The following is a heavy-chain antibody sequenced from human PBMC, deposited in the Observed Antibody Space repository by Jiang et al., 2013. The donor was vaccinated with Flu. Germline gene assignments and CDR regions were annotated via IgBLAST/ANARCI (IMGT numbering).Heavy chain of an antibody. Sequence: VKVSCKASGGTFSSYAISWVRQATGQGLEWMGWMNPNSGNTGYAQKFQGRVTMTRNTSISTAYMELSSLRSEDTAVYYCAREYSSSSNYYYYGMDVWGQGTTVTVSS. CDR3: AREYSSSSNYYYYGMDV. D-gene: IGHD6-6*01. CDR1: GGTFSSYA. CDR2: MNPNSGNT. V-gene: IGHV1-8*02. J-gene: IGHJ6*02.